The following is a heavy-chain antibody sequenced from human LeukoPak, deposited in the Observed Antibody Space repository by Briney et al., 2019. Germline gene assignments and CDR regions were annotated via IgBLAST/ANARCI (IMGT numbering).Heavy chain of an antibody. CDR2: IYYSGST. CDR3: ARDREYDYGDYGAFDI. CDR1: GGSISSYY. D-gene: IGHD4-17*01. J-gene: IGHJ3*02. V-gene: IGHV4-59*01. Sequence: PSETLSLTCTVSGGSISSYYWSWIRQPPGKGLEWIGYIYYSGSTNYNPSLKSRVTISVDTSKNQFSLKLSSVTAADTAVYYCARDREYDYGDYGAFDIWGQGTMVTVSS.